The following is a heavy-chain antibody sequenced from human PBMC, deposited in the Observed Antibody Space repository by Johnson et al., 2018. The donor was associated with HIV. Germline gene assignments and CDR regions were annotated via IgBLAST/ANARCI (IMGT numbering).Heavy chain of an antibody. D-gene: IGHD4-17*01. V-gene: IGHV3-30-3*01. Sequence: QVQLVESGGGVVQPGGSLRLSCAASGFTFSSYALHWVRQAPGKGLEWVAVISYDGSNTYYADSVKGRFTISRDNSKNTLYLQMNSLRAEDTAVYYCARVRPNPTVTTRGAAFDIWGQGTMVTVSS. CDR2: ISYDGSNT. CDR3: ARVRPNPTVTTRGAAFDI. CDR1: GFTFSSYA. J-gene: IGHJ3*02.